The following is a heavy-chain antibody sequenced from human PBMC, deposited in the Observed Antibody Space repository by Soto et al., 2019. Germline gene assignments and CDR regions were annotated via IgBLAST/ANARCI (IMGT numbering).Heavy chain of an antibody. CDR3: ARGGIIMVRGRHWYDP. J-gene: IGHJ5*02. CDR2: INHSGSS. V-gene: IGHV4-34*01. Sequence: QVQLQQWGAGLLKPSETLSLTCAVYGGSFSGYYWSWIRQPPGKGLEWIGEINHSGSSNYNPSLKRRVTITVDTSKNQCSRKLSSVTAADTAVYYCARGGIIMVRGRHWYDPWGQGTLVTVSS. D-gene: IGHD3-10*01. CDR1: GGSFSGYY.